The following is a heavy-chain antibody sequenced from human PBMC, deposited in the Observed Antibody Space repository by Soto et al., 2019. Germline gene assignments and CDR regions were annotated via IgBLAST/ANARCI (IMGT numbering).Heavy chain of an antibody. CDR1: GASISNYY. CDR3: AQTTGWPGFDY. J-gene: IGHJ4*02. Sequence: QMQLQESGPGLVKPSETMSLTCTASGASISNYYWNWIRQPPGKGLEWIGHIYNGESTNYNPSLKSRVTISVDTSKNQFSLNLGSVTAADTAVYYCAQTTGWPGFDYWGQGILVTVSS. CDR2: IYNGEST. V-gene: IGHV4-59*01. D-gene: IGHD6-19*01.